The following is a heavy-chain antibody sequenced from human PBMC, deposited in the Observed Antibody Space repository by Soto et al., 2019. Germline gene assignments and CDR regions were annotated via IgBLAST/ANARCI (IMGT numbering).Heavy chain of an antibody. Sequence: PGGSLRLSCAASGFTFSSYAMSWVRQAPGKGLEWVSAISGSGGSTYYADSVKGRFTISRDNSKNTLYLQMNSLRAEDTAVYYCAKTPDYYDSSGYYSIFDYWGQGTLVTVSS. CDR2: ISGSGGST. CDR1: GFTFSSYA. D-gene: IGHD3-22*01. CDR3: AKTPDYYDSSGYYSIFDY. V-gene: IGHV3-23*01. J-gene: IGHJ4*02.